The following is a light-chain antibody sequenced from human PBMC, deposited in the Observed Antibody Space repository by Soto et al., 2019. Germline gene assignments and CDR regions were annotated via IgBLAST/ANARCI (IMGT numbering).Light chain of an antibody. J-gene: IGKJ1*01. V-gene: IGKV1-5*01. CDR2: DAS. Sequence: DIQMTQSPSTLSAYVGDRVTITCRASQTISNWLAWYQQEPGKAPKLLIYDASSLESGVPSRFSGSGSATEFTLTISSLKPDDFATYYCQQYHSYWTFGQGTKLDI. CDR3: QQYHSYWT. CDR1: QTISNW.